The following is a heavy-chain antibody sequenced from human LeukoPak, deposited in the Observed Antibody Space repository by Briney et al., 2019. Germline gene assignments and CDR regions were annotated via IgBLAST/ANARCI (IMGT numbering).Heavy chain of an antibody. Sequence: ASVKVSCKASGYTLTTYGISWVRQAPGQGLEWMGWINPYSGGTNYAQKFQGRVTMTGDTSISTAYMELSRLRSDDTAVYYCARETHYYGSGSYNNNWFDPRGQGTLVTVSS. CDR3: ARETHYYGSGSYNNNWFDP. CDR1: GYTLTTYG. CDR2: INPYSGGT. J-gene: IGHJ5*02. V-gene: IGHV1-2*02. D-gene: IGHD3-10*01.